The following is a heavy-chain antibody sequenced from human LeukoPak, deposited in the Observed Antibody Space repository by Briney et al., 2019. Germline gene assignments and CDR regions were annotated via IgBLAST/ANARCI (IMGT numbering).Heavy chain of an antibody. D-gene: IGHD3-22*01. Sequence: ASVKVSCKASGYTFTSYGISWVRQAPGQGLEWMGWISAYNGNTNYAQKLQGRVTMTTDTSTSTAYMELRSLRSDDTAVYYCARDERQYYYDSSDYPFGYWGQGTLVTVSS. CDR3: ARDERQYYYDSSDYPFGY. J-gene: IGHJ4*02. CDR1: GYTFTSYG. V-gene: IGHV1-18*01. CDR2: ISAYNGNT.